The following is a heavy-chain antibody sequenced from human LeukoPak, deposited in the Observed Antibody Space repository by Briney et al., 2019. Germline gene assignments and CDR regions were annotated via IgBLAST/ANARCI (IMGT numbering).Heavy chain of an antibody. D-gene: IGHD2-8*01. J-gene: IGHJ4*02. CDR2: IYYTGTT. Sequence: SETLSLTCTVSGDPIRSSYWSWIRQPPGKGLEWIGYIYYTGTTTYNPSLKSRVTISVDTSKNQFSLNLSSVTAADTAVYYCSRENGAFSPFGYWGQGTLVTVLS. CDR3: SRENGAFSPFGY. V-gene: IGHV4-59*12. CDR1: GDPIRSSY.